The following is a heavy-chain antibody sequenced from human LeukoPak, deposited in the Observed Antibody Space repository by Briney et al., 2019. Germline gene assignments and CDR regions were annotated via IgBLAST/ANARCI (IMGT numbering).Heavy chain of an antibody. Sequence: SETLSLTCTVSGGSISSGDYYWSWIRQPPGKGLEWIGYIYYSGSTYYNPSLKCRVTISVDTSKNQFSLKLSSVTAADTAVYYCARVGHYYGSENNWFDPWGQGTLVTVSS. CDR3: ARVGHYYGSENNWFDP. V-gene: IGHV4-30-4*01. CDR1: GGSISSGDYY. D-gene: IGHD3-10*01. J-gene: IGHJ5*02. CDR2: IYYSGST.